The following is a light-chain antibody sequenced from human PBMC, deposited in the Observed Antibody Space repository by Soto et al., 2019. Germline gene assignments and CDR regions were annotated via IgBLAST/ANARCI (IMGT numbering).Light chain of an antibody. J-gene: IGKJ1*01. CDR1: QSISVW. Sequence: EIQMTGPSSALHASVGDRVTITCRASQSISVWLAWYQQKPGKAPNLLIYQASRLESGVPSRFSGSRSGTEFTLTISSLQPDDFPTYYSQQHQTYSTFGQGTKVDIK. CDR3: QQHQTYST. CDR2: QAS. V-gene: IGKV1-5*03.